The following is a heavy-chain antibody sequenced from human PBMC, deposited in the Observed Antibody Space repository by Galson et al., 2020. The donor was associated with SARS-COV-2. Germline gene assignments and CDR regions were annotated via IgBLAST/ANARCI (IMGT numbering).Heavy chain of an antibody. CDR1: GGSLSSSSYH. J-gene: IGHJ4*02. Sequence: SETLSLTCTVSGGSLSSSSYHWSWIRQPAGKGLEWIGRIYISERTNYNPSLKRRVTISADTSKNQFSLRLTSVTAADTAVYYCARESRWELYFDYWGQGSLVTVSS. V-gene: IGHV4-61*02. CDR3: ARESRWELYFDY. CDR2: IYISERT. D-gene: IGHD1-26*01.